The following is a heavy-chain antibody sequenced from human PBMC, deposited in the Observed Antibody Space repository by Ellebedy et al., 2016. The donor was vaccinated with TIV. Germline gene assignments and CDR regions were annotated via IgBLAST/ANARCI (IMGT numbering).Heavy chain of an antibody. Sequence: SETLSLXXNVSGAAISDYYWSWIRQPPGKGLEWIGYIYYTATPVYNPSLKSRVTISADTSKNQFSLKLSSVTAADTAVYYCARGDYFYYGSGSYYFDYWGQGTLVTVSS. J-gene: IGHJ4*02. CDR3: ARGDYFYYGSGSYYFDY. D-gene: IGHD3-10*01. CDR1: GAAISDYY. V-gene: IGHV4-59*01. CDR2: IYYTATP.